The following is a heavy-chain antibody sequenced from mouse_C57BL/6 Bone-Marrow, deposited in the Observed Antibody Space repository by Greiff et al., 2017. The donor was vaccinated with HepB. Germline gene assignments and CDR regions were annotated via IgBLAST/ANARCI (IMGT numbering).Heavy chain of an antibody. CDR3: TRGYYYGSSYGDY. CDR2: IYPGNSDT. V-gene: IGHV1-5*01. CDR1: GYTFTSYW. D-gene: IGHD1-1*01. J-gene: IGHJ2*01. Sequence: EVKLMESGTVLAKSGASVKMSCKPSGYTFTSYWMHWVKQRPGQGLEWIGAIYPGNSDTSYNQKFKGKAKLTAVTSASTAYMELSSLTNEDSAVYYCTRGYYYGSSYGDYWGQGTTLTVSS.